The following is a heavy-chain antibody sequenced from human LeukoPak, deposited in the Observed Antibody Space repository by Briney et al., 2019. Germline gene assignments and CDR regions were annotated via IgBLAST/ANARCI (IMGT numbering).Heavy chain of an antibody. CDR1: GGSISSDSYY. J-gene: IGHJ6*02. CDR3: ASHCSSTTCYTQRIIGKTYHYYPMDV. D-gene: IGHD2-2*02. V-gene: IGHV4-61*02. Sequence: SETLSLTCTVSGGSISSDSYYWSWIRQPAGKGLEWIGRIYTSGSTNYNPSLKSRVTISVDTSKNQFSLKLRSVTAADTAVYYCASHCSSTTCYTQRIIGKTYHYYPMDVWGQGTTVTVSS. CDR2: IYTSGST.